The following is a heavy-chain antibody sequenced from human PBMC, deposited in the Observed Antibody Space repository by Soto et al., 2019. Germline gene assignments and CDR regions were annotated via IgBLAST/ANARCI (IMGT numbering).Heavy chain of an antibody. CDR1: GGSFSGYY. CDR2: INHSGST. Sequence: SETLSLTCAVYGGSFSGYYWSWIRQPPGKGLEWIGEINHSGSTNYNPSLKSRVTISVDTSKNQFSLKLSSVTAADTAVYYCARDLRKYCSGGSCRYDYWGQGTLVTVSS. J-gene: IGHJ4*02. V-gene: IGHV4-34*01. CDR3: ARDLRKYCSGGSCRYDY. D-gene: IGHD2-15*01.